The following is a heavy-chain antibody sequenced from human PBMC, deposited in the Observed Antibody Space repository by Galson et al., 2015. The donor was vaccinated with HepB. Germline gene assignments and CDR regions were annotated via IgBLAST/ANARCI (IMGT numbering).Heavy chain of an antibody. Sequence: CAISGDSVSSSSAAWNWIRQSPSRGLQWLGRTYYRSKWYSEYAVSVRGRITINPDTSKNQFSLQLNSVTPEDTAMYFCARMVGKQEDSWGQGTLVTVSS. J-gene: IGHJ4*02. CDR2: TYYRSKWYS. CDR1: GDSVSSSSAA. D-gene: IGHD3-10*01. CDR3: ARMVGKQEDS. V-gene: IGHV6-1*01.